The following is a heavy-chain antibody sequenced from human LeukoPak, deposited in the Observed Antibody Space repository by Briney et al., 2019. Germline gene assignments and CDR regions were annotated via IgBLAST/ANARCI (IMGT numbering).Heavy chain of an antibody. CDR1: GYSVTSYW. V-gene: IGHV5-51*01. CDR2: IYPGDSDT. CDR3: ARHYVVVPAAIPDYYGMDV. D-gene: IGHD2-2*01. J-gene: IGHJ6*02. Sequence: GESLQISCKGSGYSVTSYWIGWVRQMPGKGLEWMGIIYPGDSDTRYSPSFQGQVTISADKSISTAYLQWSSLKASDTAMYYCARHYVVVPAAIPDYYGMDVWGQGTTVTVSS.